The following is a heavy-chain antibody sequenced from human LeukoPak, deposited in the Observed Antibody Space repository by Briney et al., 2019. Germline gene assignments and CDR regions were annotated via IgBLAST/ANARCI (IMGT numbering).Heavy chain of an antibody. CDR3: ARAPGVTIFGVVIKSDAFDI. CDR1: GGSFSGYY. J-gene: IGHJ3*02. Sequence: PSETLSLTCAVYGGSFSGYYWSWIRQPAGKGLEWIGRIYTSGSTNYNPSLKSRVTMSVDTSKNQFSLKLSSVTAADTAVYYCARAPGVTIFGVVIKSDAFDIWGQGTMVTVSS. D-gene: IGHD3-3*01. V-gene: IGHV4-59*10. CDR2: IYTSGST.